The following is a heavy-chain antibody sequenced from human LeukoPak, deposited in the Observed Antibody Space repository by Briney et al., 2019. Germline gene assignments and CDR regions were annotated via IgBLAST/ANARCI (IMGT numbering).Heavy chain of an antibody. CDR2: IYYSGST. J-gene: IGHJ4*02. D-gene: IGHD2-2*03. Sequence: SETLSLTCTVAGGSISSYYWSWIRQPPGKGLEWIGYIYYSGSTNYNPSLKSRVTISVDTSKNQFSLKLSSVTAADTAVYYCARAFGYCSSTSCYVTGYFDYWGQGTLVTVSS. V-gene: IGHV4-59*01. CDR1: GGSISSYY. CDR3: ARAFGYCSSTSCYVTGYFDY.